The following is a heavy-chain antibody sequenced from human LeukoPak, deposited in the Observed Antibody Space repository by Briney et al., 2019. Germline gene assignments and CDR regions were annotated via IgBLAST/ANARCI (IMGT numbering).Heavy chain of an antibody. J-gene: IGHJ5*02. CDR1: GGSISSYY. D-gene: IGHD6-13*01. CDR3: AREAGGAAAGTYWFDP. V-gene: IGHV4-59*01. Sequence: TSETLSLTCTVSGGSISSYYWSWIRQPPGKGLEWIGYIYYSGSTNYKPSLKSRVTISVDTSKNQFSLKLSSVTAADTAVYYCAREAGGAAAGTYWFDPWGQGTLVTVSS. CDR2: IYYSGST.